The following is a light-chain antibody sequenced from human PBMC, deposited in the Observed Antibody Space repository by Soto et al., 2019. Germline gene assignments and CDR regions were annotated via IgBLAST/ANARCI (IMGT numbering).Light chain of an antibody. CDR2: GAS. CDR1: QSVSSY. J-gene: IGKJ2*01. V-gene: IGKV3-11*01. CDR3: QHRGKCPRS. Sequence: EIVLTQSPATLSLSPGERATLSCRASQSVSSYLAWYQQKPGQAPRLLIYGASNMATGTPARFSGSGSGTDFTLTISSLEPEDFAVYYGQHRGKCPRSFGQGTKLEIK.